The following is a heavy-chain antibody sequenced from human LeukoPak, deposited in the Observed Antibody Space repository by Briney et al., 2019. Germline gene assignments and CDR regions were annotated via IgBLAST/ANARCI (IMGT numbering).Heavy chain of an antibody. CDR3: ASSNHCSGGRCYSAWLDP. Sequence: GGSLRLSCADPGFTFSSYWMHWVRQAPGKGLVWVSRINSDGSSTSYADSVRGRFTISRDNAKNTLYLQMNSLRAEDTAVYYGASSNHCSGGRCYSAWLDPSREQTLVSDSS. V-gene: IGHV3-74*01. CDR2: INSDGSST. D-gene: IGHD2-15*01. CDR1: GFTFSSYW. J-gene: IGHJ5*02.